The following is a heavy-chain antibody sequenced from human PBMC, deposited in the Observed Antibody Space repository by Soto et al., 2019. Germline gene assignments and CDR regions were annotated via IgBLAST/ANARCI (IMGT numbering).Heavy chain of an antibody. CDR1: GFTFSNAW. CDR3: AREYCSTTTCSCYY. J-gene: IGHJ4*02. CDR2: IKSKTDGGTT. Sequence: EVQLVESGGGLVKPGGSLRLSCAASGFTFSNAWMSWVRQAPGKGLEWVGRIKSKTDGGTTDYAAPVKGRFTISRDDSKNTLYLQMNSLKTEDTAVYYCAREYCSTTTCSCYYWGQGTLVTVSS. V-gene: IGHV3-15*01. D-gene: IGHD2-2*01.